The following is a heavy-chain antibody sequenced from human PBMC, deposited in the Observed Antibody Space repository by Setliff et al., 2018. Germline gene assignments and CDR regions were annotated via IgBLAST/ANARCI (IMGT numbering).Heavy chain of an antibody. D-gene: IGHD6-6*01. CDR2: INHSGTT. J-gene: IGHJ5*02. CDR1: GGTFSGYY. CDR3: ARGRNVAARLLDT. Sequence: PSETLSLTCSAYGGTFSGYYWTWIRQSPGKGLEWIGEINHSGTTNYNPSLKSRVTISVDTSKNQFSLTMSSVSAADAAVYYCARGRNVAARLLDTWGQGSRVTVSS. V-gene: IGHV4-34*01.